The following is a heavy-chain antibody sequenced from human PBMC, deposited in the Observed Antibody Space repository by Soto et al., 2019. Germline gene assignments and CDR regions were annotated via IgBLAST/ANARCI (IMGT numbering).Heavy chain of an antibody. Sequence: GGSLRLSCAASGFTVSSNYMSWVRQAPGKGLEWVSVIYSGGSTYYADSVKGRFTISRDNSKNTLYLQMNSLRAEDTAVYYCARGALGLDGYIYYYYGMDVWGQGTTVTVSS. CDR3: ARGALGLDGYIYYYYGMDV. J-gene: IGHJ6*02. CDR2: IYSGGST. D-gene: IGHD5-12*01. V-gene: IGHV3-66*01. CDR1: GFTVSSNY.